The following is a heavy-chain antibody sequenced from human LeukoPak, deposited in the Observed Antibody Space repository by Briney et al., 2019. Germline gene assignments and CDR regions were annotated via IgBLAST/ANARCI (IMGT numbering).Heavy chain of an antibody. CDR1: GFIFADYA. Sequence: QPGGSLRLSCTASGFIFADYALHWVRQAPGKGLQWVALISYDGNNKHYADFVGGRFTISRDRDTNTLFLEMHSLTTDDTAIYYCARGAYQLLSPDFWGQGVLVTVSS. D-gene: IGHD2/OR15-2a*01. J-gene: IGHJ4*02. CDR3: ARGAYQLLSPDF. V-gene: IGHV3-30-3*01. CDR2: ISYDGNNK.